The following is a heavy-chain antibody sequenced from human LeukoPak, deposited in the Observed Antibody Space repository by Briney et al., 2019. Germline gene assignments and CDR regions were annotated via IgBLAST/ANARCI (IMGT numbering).Heavy chain of an antibody. CDR2: INHSGST. D-gene: IGHD2-15*01. CDR1: GGSFSGYY. J-gene: IGHJ6*02. CDR3: ARDDTPTPSRYCSGGSCYPHYYYYGMDV. Sequence: KPSETLSLTCAVYGGSFSGYYWSWIRQPPGMGLEWIGEINHSGSTNYNPTLKSRVTISVDTSKNQFSLKLSSVTAADTAVYYCARDDTPTPSRYCSGGSCYPHYYYYGMDVWGQGTTVTVSS. V-gene: IGHV4-34*01.